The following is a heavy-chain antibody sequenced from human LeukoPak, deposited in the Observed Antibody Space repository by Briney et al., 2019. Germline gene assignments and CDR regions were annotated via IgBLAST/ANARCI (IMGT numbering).Heavy chain of an antibody. J-gene: IGHJ6*03. CDR1: GYTFTSYG. Sequence: GASVKVSCKASGYTFTSYGISWVRQAPGQGLEWMGWISAYNGNTNYAQKLQGRVTMTTDTSTSTAYMELRSLRSDDTAVYYCARGGDIVVVPAAIRYYYYMDVWGKGTTVTVSS. V-gene: IGHV1-18*01. CDR3: ARGGDIVVVPAAIRYYYYMDV. CDR2: ISAYNGNT. D-gene: IGHD2-2*02.